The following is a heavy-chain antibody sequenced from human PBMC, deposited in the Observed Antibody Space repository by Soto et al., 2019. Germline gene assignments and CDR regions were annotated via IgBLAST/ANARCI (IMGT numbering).Heavy chain of an antibody. CDR3: ARVYEPFKFFDC. CDR2: ISSSGSTI. Sequence: GSLRLSWAAAGLILSDYEINWVRQAPGKGLECVSYISSSGSTIYYADSVKGRFTISRDNAKNSLYLQMNSLRAEDTAVYYCARVYEPFKFFDCWGQGTLVT. D-gene: IGHD5-12*01. V-gene: IGHV3-48*03. CDR1: GLILSDYE. J-gene: IGHJ4*02.